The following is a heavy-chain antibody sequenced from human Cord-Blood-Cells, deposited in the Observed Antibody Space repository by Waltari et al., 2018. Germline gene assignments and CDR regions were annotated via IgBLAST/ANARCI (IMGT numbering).Heavy chain of an antibody. J-gene: IGHJ3*02. V-gene: IGHV4-39*01. CDR2: IYYSGST. CDR1: GGSISSSSYY. D-gene: IGHD6-13*01. CDR3: ARGPSSSWYLNDAFDI. Sequence: QLQLQESGPGLVKPSETLSLTCTVSGGSISSSSYYWGWIRQPPGKGLEWIGSIYYSGSTYYNPALKSRVTISVDTSKNQFSLKLSSVTAADTAVYYCARGPSSSWYLNDAFDIWGQGTMVTVSS.